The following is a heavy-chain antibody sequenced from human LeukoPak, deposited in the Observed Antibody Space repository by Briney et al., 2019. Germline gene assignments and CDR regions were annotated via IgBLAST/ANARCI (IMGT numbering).Heavy chain of an antibody. J-gene: IGHJ5*02. CDR2: IYATGST. CDR3: ARHQYQLLLAWFDP. CDR1: GGSIGRYY. D-gene: IGHD2-2*01. Sequence: SETLSLTCTVSGGSIGRYYWNWIRQPAGGGREGIGGIYATGSTNYNPSLESGVTISVDTSKNQFSLKLSSVTAADTAVYYCARHQYQLLLAWFDPWGQGTLVTVSS. V-gene: IGHV4-4*07.